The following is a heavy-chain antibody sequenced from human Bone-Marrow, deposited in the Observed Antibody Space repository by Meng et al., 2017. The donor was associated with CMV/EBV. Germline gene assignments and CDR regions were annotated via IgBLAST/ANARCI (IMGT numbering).Heavy chain of an antibody. V-gene: IGHV4-39*07. CDR1: GGSISSSSYY. D-gene: IGHD2-2*01. Sequence: SETLSLTCTVSGGSISSSSYYWGWIRQPPGKGLEWIGSIYYSGSTYYNPSLKSRVTISVDTSKNQFSLKLSSVTAADTAVYYCARDTGVVPAAMPGFGHYGMDVWGQGTTVTVSS. J-gene: IGHJ6*02. CDR2: IYYSGST. CDR3: ARDTGVVPAAMPGFGHYGMDV.